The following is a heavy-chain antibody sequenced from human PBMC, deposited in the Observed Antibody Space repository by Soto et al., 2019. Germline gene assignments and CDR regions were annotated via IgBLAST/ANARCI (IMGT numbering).Heavy chain of an antibody. Sequence: EVQLVESGGGLVQPGGSLRLSCAASGFTFSSYAMHWVRQAPGKGLEYVSAISSNGGSTYHANSVKGRFTISRDNSKNTLYLQMGSLRAEDMAVYCCPRDTKSGSYSLDYWGQGTLVTVSS. CDR1: GFTFSSYA. V-gene: IGHV3-64*01. D-gene: IGHD1-26*01. CDR2: ISSNGGST. CDR3: PRDTKSGSYSLDY. J-gene: IGHJ4*02.